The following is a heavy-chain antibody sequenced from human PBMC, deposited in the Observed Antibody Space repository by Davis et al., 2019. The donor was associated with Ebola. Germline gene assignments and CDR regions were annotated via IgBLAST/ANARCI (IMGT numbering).Heavy chain of an antibody. CDR3: ARAPRSGSPFDY. Sequence: PSETLSLTCTVSGYSISSGYYWGWIRQPPGKGLEWIGYIYHSGSTYYNPSLKSRVTISVDRSKNQFSLKLSSVTAADTAVYYCARAPRSGSPFDYWGQGTLVTVSS. J-gene: IGHJ4*02. CDR1: GYSISSGYY. D-gene: IGHD3-3*01. CDR2: IYHSGST. V-gene: IGHV4-38-2*02.